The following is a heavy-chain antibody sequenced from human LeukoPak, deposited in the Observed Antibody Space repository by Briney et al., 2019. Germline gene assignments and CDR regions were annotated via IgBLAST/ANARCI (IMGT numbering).Heavy chain of an antibody. J-gene: IGHJ4*01. CDR3: ARELGTTPFFDY. D-gene: IGHD1-7*01. CDR1: GFTFSSYA. Sequence: GGSLRLSCAGSGFTFSSYAMSWVRQAPGKGPEWVSAISGSAGNTYYPDSVKGRFTISRDNSQNTLCLQMNSLRAEDTAVYYCARELGTTPFFDYWGQGTLVTVSS. V-gene: IGHV3-23*01. CDR2: ISGSAGNT.